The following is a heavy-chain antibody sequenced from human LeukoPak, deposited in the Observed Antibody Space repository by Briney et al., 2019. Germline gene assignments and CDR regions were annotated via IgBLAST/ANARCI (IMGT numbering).Heavy chain of an antibody. V-gene: IGHV1-46*01. CDR2: INPSGGST. CDR1: GYTFTSYY. J-gene: IGHJ4*02. CDR3: ARGSGSSDYVWGSYRWDY. D-gene: IGHD3-16*02. Sequence: ASVKVSCKASGYTFTSYYMHWVRQAPGQGLEWMGIINPSGGSTSYAQKFQGRVTMTRDTSTSTVYMELSSLRSEDTAVYYCARGSGSSDYVWGSYRWDYWGQGTLVTVSS.